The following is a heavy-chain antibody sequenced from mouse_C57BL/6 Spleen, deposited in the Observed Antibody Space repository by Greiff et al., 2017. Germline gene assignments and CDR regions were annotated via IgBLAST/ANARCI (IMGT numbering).Heavy chain of an antibody. J-gene: IGHJ2*01. V-gene: IGHV14-3*01. CDR1: GFTIKNTY. D-gene: IGHD1-1*01. CDR2: IDPANGNT. CDR3: ARNYYGSSSYYFDY. Sequence: VQLQQSVAELVRPGASVKLSCTASGFTIKNTYMHWVKQRPEQGLEWIGRIDPANGNTKYAPKFQGKATITADTSSNTAYLQLSSLTSEDTAIYYCARNYYGSSSYYFDYWGQGTTLTVSS.